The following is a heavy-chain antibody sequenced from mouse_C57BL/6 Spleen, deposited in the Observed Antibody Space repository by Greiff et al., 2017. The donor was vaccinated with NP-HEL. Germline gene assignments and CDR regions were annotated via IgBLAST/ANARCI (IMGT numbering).Heavy chain of an antibody. V-gene: IGHV3-6*01. CDR1: GYSITSGYY. CDR3: ARGGDGWFAY. CDR2: ISYDGSN. Sequence: EVQVVESGPGLVKPSQSLSLTCSVTGYSITSGYYWNWIRQFPGNKLEWMGYISYDGSNNYNPSLKNRISITRDTSKNQFFLKLNSVTTEDTATYYCARGGDGWFAYWGQGTLVTVSA. J-gene: IGHJ3*01. D-gene: IGHD3-3*01.